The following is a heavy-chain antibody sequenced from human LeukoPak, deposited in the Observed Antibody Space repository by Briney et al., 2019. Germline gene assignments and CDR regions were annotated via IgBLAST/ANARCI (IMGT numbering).Heavy chain of an antibody. D-gene: IGHD3-3*01. CDR1: GGTFSSYA. J-gene: IGHJ6*03. Sequence: ASVKVSCKATGGTFSSYAISWVRQAPGQGLEWMGRIIPILGIANYAQKFQGRVTITADKSTSTAYMELSSLRSEDTAVYYCASQWSGYYRGDYYYYMDVWGKGTTVTVSS. CDR3: ASQWSGYYRGDYYYYMDV. V-gene: IGHV1-69*04. CDR2: IIPILGIA.